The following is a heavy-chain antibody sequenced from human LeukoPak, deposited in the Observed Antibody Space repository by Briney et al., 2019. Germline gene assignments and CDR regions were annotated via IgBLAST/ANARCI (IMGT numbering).Heavy chain of an antibody. CDR2: IYYSGST. CDR1: GGSISSGDYY. J-gene: IGHJ4*02. Sequence: PSETLSLTCTVSGGSISSGDYYWSWIRQPPGKGLEWIGYIYYSGSTYYNPSLKSRVTISVDTSKNQFSLKLSSVTAADTAVYYCARAPSGRYANYFDYWGQGSLVTVSS. CDR3: ARAPSGRYANYFDY. V-gene: IGHV4-30-4*02. D-gene: IGHD6-19*01.